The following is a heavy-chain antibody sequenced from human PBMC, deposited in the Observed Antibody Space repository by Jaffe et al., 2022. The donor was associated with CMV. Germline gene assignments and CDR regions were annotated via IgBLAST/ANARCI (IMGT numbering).Heavy chain of an antibody. J-gene: IGHJ4*02. Sequence: QVQLVESGGGVVQPGRSLRLSCAASGFTFSSYGMHWVRQAPGKGLEWVAVIWYDGSNKYYADSVKGRFTISRDNSKNTLYLQMNSLRAEDTAVYYCARERHGKWELPDGFDYWGQGTLVTVSS. CDR3: ARERHGKWELPDGFDY. CDR1: GFTFSSYG. V-gene: IGHV3-33*08. CDR2: IWYDGSNK. D-gene: IGHD1-26*01.